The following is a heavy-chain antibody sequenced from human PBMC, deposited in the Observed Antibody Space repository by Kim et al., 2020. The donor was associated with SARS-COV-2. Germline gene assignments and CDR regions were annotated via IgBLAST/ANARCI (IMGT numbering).Heavy chain of an antibody. D-gene: IGHD3-10*01. CDR1: GGSFSGYY. Sequence: SETLSLTCAVYGGSFSGYYWSWIRQPPGKGLEWIGEINHSGSTNYNPSLKSRVTISVDTSKNKFSLKLSSVTAADTAVYYCARDKGLLWFGELFYCGQGILVTVSS. V-gene: IGHV4-34*01. CDR3: ARDKGLLWFGELFY. CDR2: INHSGST. J-gene: IGHJ4*02.